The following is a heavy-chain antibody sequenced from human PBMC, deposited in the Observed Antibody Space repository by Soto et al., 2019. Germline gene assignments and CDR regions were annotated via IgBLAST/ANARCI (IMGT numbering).Heavy chain of an antibody. D-gene: IGHD3-10*01. CDR2: ITPILDIA. CDR3: ARVSGSGTYDHNWFDP. CDR1: GGSFSRYT. J-gene: IGHJ5*02. V-gene: IGHV1-69*02. Sequence: SVKVSCKASGGSFSRYTMSWVRQAPGQGLEWMGRITPILDIAVYAQRFQGRITITADKSTSTAYMELSSLTSDDTAVYYCARVSGSGTYDHNWFDPWGQGTQVTVSS.